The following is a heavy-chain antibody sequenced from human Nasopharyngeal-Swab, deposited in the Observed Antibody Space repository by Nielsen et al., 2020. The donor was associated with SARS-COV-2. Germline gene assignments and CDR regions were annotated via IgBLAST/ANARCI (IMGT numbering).Heavy chain of an antibody. D-gene: IGHD6-13*01. J-gene: IGHJ6*02. Sequence: ASVKVSCKASGYTFTSYAMHWVRQAPGQRLKWMGWINAGNGNTKYSQKFQGRVTITRDTSASTAYMELSSLRSEDTAVYYCARYSSSWYYYGMDVWGQGTTVTVSS. V-gene: IGHV1-3*01. CDR2: INAGNGNT. CDR1: GYTFTSYA. CDR3: ARYSSSWYYYGMDV.